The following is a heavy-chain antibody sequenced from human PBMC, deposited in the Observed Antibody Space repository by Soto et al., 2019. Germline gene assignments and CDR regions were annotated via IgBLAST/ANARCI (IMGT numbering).Heavy chain of an antibody. Sequence: HPGGSLRLSCAASGFTVSSNYMSWVRQAPGKGLEWVSVIYSGGSTYYADSVKGRFTISRDNSKNTLYLQMNSLRAEDTAVYYCAREGVAETYFDYWGQGTLVTVSS. CDR3: AREGVAETYFDY. CDR1: GFTVSSNY. V-gene: IGHV3-53*01. D-gene: IGHD6-19*01. J-gene: IGHJ4*02. CDR2: IYSGGST.